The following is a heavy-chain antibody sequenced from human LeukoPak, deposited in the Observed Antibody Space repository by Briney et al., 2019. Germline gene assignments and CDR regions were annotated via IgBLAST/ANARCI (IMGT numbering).Heavy chain of an antibody. V-gene: IGHV6-1*01. CDR1: GDSVSSNSAA. D-gene: IGHD3-10*01. CDR2: TYYRSKWYN. J-gene: IGHJ3*02. CDR3: VGGSGSYPVGVFDI. Sequence: SQTLSLTCAISGDSVSSNSAAWNWIRQSPSRGLEWLGRTYYRSKWYNDYAVSVKSRITINPDTSKNQFSLQLNSVTPEDTAVYYCVGGSGSYPVGVFDIWGQGTMVTVSS.